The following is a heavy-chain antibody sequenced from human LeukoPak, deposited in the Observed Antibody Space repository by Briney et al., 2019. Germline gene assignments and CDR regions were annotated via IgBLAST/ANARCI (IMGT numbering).Heavy chain of an antibody. V-gene: IGHV3-30*18. D-gene: IGHD2-8*01. J-gene: IGHJ6*02. CDR2: ISYDGSNK. Sequence: GGFLRLSCAASGFTFSSYGMHWVRQAPGKGLEWVAVISYDGSNKYYADSVMGRFTISRDNSKNTLYLQMNSLRDEETAVYYCAKDGVPGYGMDVWGQGTTVTVSS. CDR3: AKDGVPGYGMDV. CDR1: GFTFSSYG.